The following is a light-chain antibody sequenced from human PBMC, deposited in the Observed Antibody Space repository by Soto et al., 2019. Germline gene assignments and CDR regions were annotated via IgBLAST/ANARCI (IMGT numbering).Light chain of an antibody. Sequence: QSVLTQPPSVSGAPGQRVTISCTGSSSNIGAGYDVHWYQQLPGTAPKLLIYGNSNRPSGVPDRFSGSKSGTSASLAITGRKAEDEADYYCQSYGSSLSGVVFGGGTKLTLL. CDR1: SSNIGAGYD. V-gene: IGLV1-40*01. CDR3: QSYGSSLSGVV. J-gene: IGLJ2*01. CDR2: GNS.